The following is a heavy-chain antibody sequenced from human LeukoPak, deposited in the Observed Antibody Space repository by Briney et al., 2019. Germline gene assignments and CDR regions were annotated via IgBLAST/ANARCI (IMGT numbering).Heavy chain of an antibody. V-gene: IGHV4-39*01. CDR1: GGSISSSSYY. D-gene: IGHD3-10*01. CDR3: ARHPPYGPYYSFGMDV. CDR2: IYYSGST. Sequence: SETLSLTCTVSGGSISSSSYYWGWIRQPPGKGLEWIGSIYYSGSTHYNPSLKSRVTISADTSRNQFSLKLSSVTAADTAVYYCARHPPYGPYYSFGMDVWGQGTPVPV. J-gene: IGHJ6*02.